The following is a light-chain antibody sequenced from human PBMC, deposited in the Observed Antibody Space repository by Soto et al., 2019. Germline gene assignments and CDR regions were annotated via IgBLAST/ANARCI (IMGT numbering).Light chain of an antibody. CDR2: GAS. V-gene: IGKV3-15*01. CDR3: QQYNNWPPRT. J-gene: IGKJ1*01. CDR1: QSVSSN. Sequence: EMVMTRSPATGSGSPGERGTLSFMASQSVSSNLAWYQQKPGQAPRLLIYGASTRATGIPARFSGSGSGTEFTLTISSLQSEDFAVYYCQQYNNWPPRTFGQGTKVDIK.